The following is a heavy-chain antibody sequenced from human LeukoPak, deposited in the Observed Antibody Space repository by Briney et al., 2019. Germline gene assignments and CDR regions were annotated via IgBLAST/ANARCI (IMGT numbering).Heavy chain of an antibody. Sequence: SETLSLTCTVSGGSISSGSYYWSWIRQPAGKGLEWIGRIYTSGSTNYNPSLKSRVTISVDTSKNQFSLKLSSVTAADTAVYYCARIDTAMDMEGFDYWGQGTLVTVSS. D-gene: IGHD5-18*01. CDR1: GGSISSGSYY. J-gene: IGHJ4*02. V-gene: IGHV4-61*02. CDR3: ARIDTAMDMEGFDY. CDR2: IYTSGST.